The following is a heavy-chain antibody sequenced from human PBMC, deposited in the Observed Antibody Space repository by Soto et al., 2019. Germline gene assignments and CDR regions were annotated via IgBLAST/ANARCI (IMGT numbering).Heavy chain of an antibody. CDR2: LYHSGST. J-gene: IGHJ4*02. V-gene: IGHV4-4*02. D-gene: IGHD1-7*01. CDR1: GDSVTSSHW. CDR3: ARVPDWNYAHFDC. Sequence: PSETLSLTCAVSGDSVTSSHWWSWVRQPPGKGLEWIGDLYHSGSTSYNPSLRSRVTMSVDKSKNQFSLNLTSVTAADTALYYCARVPDWNYAHFDCWGQGTLVTVSS.